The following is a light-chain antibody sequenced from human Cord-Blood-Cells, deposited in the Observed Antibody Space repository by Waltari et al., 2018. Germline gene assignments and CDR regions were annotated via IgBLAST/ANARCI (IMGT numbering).Light chain of an antibody. CDR3: QQYGSSPSLT. CDR1: QSVSSSY. Sequence: EIVLTQSPATLSLSPGERATLSCGASQSVSSSYLAWYQQKPGLAPRLLICEASSRATGISDRFSGSGSGTDFTLTISRLEPEDFAVYYCQQYGSSPSLTFGGGTKVEIK. CDR2: EAS. J-gene: IGKJ4*01. V-gene: IGKV3D-20*01.